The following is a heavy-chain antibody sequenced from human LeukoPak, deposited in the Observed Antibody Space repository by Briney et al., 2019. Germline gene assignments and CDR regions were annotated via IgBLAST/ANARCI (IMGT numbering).Heavy chain of an antibody. D-gene: IGHD3-10*01. J-gene: IGHJ4*02. CDR3: ARDGGDYFDY. CDR2: IYYSGST. CDR1: GGSISSYY. Sequence: SETLCLTCTVSGGSISSYYWNWIRQPPGKGLEWIGYIYYSGSTNYNPSLKSRVTISVDTSKNQFSLKLTSVTAADTAVYYCARDGGDYFDYWGQGTLVTVSS. V-gene: IGHV4-59*01.